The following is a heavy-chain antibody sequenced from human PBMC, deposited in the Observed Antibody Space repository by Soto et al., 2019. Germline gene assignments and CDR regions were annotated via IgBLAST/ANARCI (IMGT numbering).Heavy chain of an antibody. CDR1: GGSISSYY. CDR2: IYTSGST. V-gene: IGHV4-4*07. D-gene: IGHD2-2*02. J-gene: IGHJ4*02. Sequence: SETLSLTCTVSGGSISSYYWSWIRQPAGKGLEWIGRIYTSGSTNYNPSLKSRVTMSVDTSKNQFSLKLSSVTAADTAVYYCARGRYCSRTSCYTFDYWGQGTLVTVSS. CDR3: ARGRYCSRTSCYTFDY.